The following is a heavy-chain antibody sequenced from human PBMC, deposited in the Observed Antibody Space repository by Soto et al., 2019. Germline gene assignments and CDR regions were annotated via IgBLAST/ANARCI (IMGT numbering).Heavy chain of an antibody. J-gene: IGHJ4*02. D-gene: IGHD1-1*01. Sequence: TSETLSLTCAVYGGSFSGYYWSWIRQPPGKGLEWIGTINHSGTTNYIPSLKSRITISIDTSKNQISLKMTSVTAADTAVYYCARHVHNQGFEYYFDSWGQGTLVTVSS. CDR2: INHSGTT. CDR3: ARHVHNQGFEYYFDS. CDR1: GGSFSGYY. V-gene: IGHV4-34*01.